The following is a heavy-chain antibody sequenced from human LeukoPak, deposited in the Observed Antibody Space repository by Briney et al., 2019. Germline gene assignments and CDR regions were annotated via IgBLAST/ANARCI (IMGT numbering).Heavy chain of an antibody. D-gene: IGHD1-26*01. CDR1: GGSISSSS. CDR2: ISSSTI. J-gene: IGHJ4*02. V-gene: IGHV3-48*01. CDR3: ARDLSPGSCFDY. Sequence: PSETLSLTCTVSGGSISSSSYYWGWIRQPPGKGLEWVSYISSSTIYYADSVKGRFTISRDNAKNSLYLQMNSLRAEDTAVYYCARDLSPGSCFDYWGQGTLVTVSS.